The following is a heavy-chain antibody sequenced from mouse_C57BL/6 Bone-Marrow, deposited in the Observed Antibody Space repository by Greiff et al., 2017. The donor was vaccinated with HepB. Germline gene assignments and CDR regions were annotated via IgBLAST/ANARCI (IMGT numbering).Heavy chain of an antibody. V-gene: IGHV14-3*01. CDR1: GFNIKNTY. CDR3: ASTLYVRYYFDY. CDR2: IDPANGNT. Sequence: EVQGVESVAELVRPGASVKLSCTASGFNIKNTYMHWVKQRPEQGLEWIGRIDPANGNTKYAPKFQGKATITADTSSNTAYLQLSSLTSEDTAIYYCASTLYVRYYFDYWGQGTTLTVSS. D-gene: IGHD1-1*01. J-gene: IGHJ2*01.